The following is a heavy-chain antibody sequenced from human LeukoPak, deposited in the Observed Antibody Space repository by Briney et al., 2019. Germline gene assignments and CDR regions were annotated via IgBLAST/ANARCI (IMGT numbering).Heavy chain of an antibody. CDR3: ARDRDGYNGDDY. CDR2: IYYSGST. CDR1: GGSISSSSYY. V-gene: IGHV4-39*07. Sequence: PSETLSLTCTVSGGSISSSSYYWGWIRQPPGKGLEWIGSIYYSGSTYYNPSLKSRVTISVDTSKNQFSLKLSSVTAADTAVHYCARDRDGYNGDDYWGQGTLVTVSS. D-gene: IGHD5-24*01. J-gene: IGHJ4*02.